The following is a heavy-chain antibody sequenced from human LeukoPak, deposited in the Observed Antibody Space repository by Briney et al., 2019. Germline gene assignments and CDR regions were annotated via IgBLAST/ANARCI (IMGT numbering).Heavy chain of an antibody. CDR3: AGGSGTTVTYDAFDI. CDR2: ISGSGAST. D-gene: IGHD4-17*01. Sequence: GGSLRLSCAASGFTFSSYAMSWVRQAPGKGLDWVSAISGSGASTYYADSVKGRFTISRDNAKNSLYPQMNSLRAEDTAVYYCAGGSGTTVTYDAFDIWGQGTMVTVSS. CDR1: GFTFSSYA. J-gene: IGHJ3*02. V-gene: IGHV3-23*01.